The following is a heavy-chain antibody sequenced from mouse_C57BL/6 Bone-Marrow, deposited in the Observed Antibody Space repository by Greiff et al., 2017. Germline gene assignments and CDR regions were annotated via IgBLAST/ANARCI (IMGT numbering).Heavy chain of an antibody. CDR2: IYPGGGYT. CDR1: GYTFTNYW. V-gene: IGHV1-63*01. J-gene: IGHJ1*03. Sequence: QVQLKESGAELVRPGTSVKMSCKASGYTFTNYWIGWAKQRPGHGLEWIGDIYPGGGYTNYNEKFKGKATLTADKSSSTAYMQFSSLTSEDSAVYDCARGGPWYFDVWGTGTTVTVSS. CDR3: ARGGPWYFDV.